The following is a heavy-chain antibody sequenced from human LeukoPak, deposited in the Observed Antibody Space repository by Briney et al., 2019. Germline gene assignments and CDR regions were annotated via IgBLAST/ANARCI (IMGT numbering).Heavy chain of an antibody. Sequence: GGSLRLSCAASGFTLSSYSMNWVRQAPGKGLEWVSSISRSSAYIYYADSVKGRFTISRDNAKNSLYLQMNSLRAEDTAMYYCARALPHRRLMDTTMEQHWFDPWGQGTLVTVSS. D-gene: IGHD5-18*01. J-gene: IGHJ5*02. V-gene: IGHV3-21*04. CDR3: ARALPHRRLMDTTMEQHWFDP. CDR2: ISRSSAYI. CDR1: GFTLSSYS.